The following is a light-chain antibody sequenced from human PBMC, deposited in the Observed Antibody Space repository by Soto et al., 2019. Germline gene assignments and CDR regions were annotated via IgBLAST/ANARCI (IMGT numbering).Light chain of an antibody. CDR1: NIGGKS. CDR3: HVWDSSSDHYV. V-gene: IGLV3-21*02. J-gene: IGLJ1*01. CDR2: DDS. Sequence: SYELNHPPSVSVAPGQTARITCGGNNIGGKSVHWYQQKPGQAPVLVVYDDSDRPSGIPDRFSGSNSGDTATLTIRRVEAGDEADYYCHVWDSSSDHYVFGTGTKVTVL.